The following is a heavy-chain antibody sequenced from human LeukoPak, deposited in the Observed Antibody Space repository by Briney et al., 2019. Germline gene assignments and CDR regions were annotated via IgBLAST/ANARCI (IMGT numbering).Heavy chain of an antibody. Sequence: PGGSLRLSCAASGFTFSSYVMHWVRQAPGKGLEWVAIISYDGSNEYYADSVKGRFTISRDNSKNTLYLQMNSLRAADTAVYYCARVEDSSGSRWGDYFDYWGQGTLVTVSS. D-gene: IGHD3-22*01. CDR3: ARVEDSSGSRWGDYFDY. CDR1: GFTFSSYV. J-gene: IGHJ4*02. V-gene: IGHV3-30*04. CDR2: ISYDGSNE.